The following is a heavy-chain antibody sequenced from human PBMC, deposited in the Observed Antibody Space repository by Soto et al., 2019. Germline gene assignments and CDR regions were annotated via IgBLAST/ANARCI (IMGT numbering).Heavy chain of an antibody. Sequence: PSETLSLTCTVSGVSISSYYWSWIRQPPGKGLEWIGYIYYSGSTNYNPSLKSRVTISVDTSKNQFSLKLSSVTAADTAVYYCGRGTFLTVYPFNYGGQEPWSPSPQ. CDR3: GRGTFLTVYPFNY. CDR1: GVSISSYY. CDR2: IYYSGST. D-gene: IGHD3-9*01. J-gene: IGHJ4*01. V-gene: IGHV4-59*01.